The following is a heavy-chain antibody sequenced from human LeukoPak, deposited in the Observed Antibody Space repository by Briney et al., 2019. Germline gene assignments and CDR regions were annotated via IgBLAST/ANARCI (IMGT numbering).Heavy chain of an antibody. CDR3: ARAKEY. Sequence: GGSLRLSCAASGFTVSADYMSWVRQAPGKGLEWVSIVYSDGSTNYADSVKGRFTISRDNSKNTLYLQMNSLRAEDAAVYYCARAKEYWGQGTLVTVSS. CDR2: VYSDGST. J-gene: IGHJ4*02. D-gene: IGHD6-6*01. CDR1: GFTVSADY. V-gene: IGHV3-66*01.